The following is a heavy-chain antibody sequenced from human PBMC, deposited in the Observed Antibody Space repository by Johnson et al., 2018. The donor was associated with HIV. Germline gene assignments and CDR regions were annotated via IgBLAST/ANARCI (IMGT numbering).Heavy chain of an antibody. D-gene: IGHD3-9*01. Sequence: QVQLVESGGGVVQPGRPLRLSCAASGFIFSGFGLHWVRQAPGKGLEWVASISYDGANKYYADSVRGRITISRDNSKKTLYLRMNSLRAEDTALYYCARERFSDILTGYHAFDVWGQGTMVTVSS. CDR2: ISYDGANK. CDR3: ARERFSDILTGYHAFDV. CDR1: GFIFSGFG. V-gene: IGHV3-30*03. J-gene: IGHJ3*01.